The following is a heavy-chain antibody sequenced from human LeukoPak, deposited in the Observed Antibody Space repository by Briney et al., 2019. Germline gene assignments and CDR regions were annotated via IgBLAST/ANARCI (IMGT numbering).Heavy chain of an antibody. J-gene: IGHJ4*02. V-gene: IGHV3-21*01. CDR3: ARDRLEAVTDDDYFDY. CDR2: ITSGTTYI. Sequence: GGSLRLSCAASGFTFSDYNMNWVRQSPEKGLEWVSSITSGTTYIYYADSVRGRFTISRDNSKNTVYLQMNSLRAEDTGVYYCARDRLEAVTDDDYFDYWGQGTLVTVSS. D-gene: IGHD2-21*02. CDR1: GFTFSDYN.